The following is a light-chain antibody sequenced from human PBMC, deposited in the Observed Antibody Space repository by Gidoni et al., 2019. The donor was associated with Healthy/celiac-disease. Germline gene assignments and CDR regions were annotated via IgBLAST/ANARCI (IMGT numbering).Light chain of an antibody. V-gene: IGLV2-14*01. CDR3: SSYTSSRDVV. CDR1: SSDVGGYNY. J-gene: IGLJ2*01. CDR2: EVS. Sequence: QSALTQPASVSGSPGQSITISCTGTSSDVGGYNYVSWYQQHPGKAPNLMIYEVSNRPSGVSNRFSGSKSGNTASLTISGLQAEDEADYYCSSYTSSRDVVFGGGTKLTVL.